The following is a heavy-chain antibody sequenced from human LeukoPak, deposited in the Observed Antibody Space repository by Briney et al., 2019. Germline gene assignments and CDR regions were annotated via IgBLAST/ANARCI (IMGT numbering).Heavy chain of an antibody. CDR1: GFTFSSYG. CDR2: IWYDGSNK. J-gene: IGHJ4*02. CDR3: ARVGYCSSTSCYSDY. D-gene: IGHD2-2*02. Sequence: GGSLRLSCAASGFTFSSYGMHWVRQAPGKGLEWVAVIWYDGSNKYYADSVKGRFTISRDNSKNTLYLQMNSLRAEDTAVYYCARVGYCSSTSCYSDYWGQGTLVTVSS. V-gene: IGHV3-33*01.